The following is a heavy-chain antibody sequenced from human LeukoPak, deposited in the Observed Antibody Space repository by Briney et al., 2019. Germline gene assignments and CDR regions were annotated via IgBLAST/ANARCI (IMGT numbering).Heavy chain of an antibody. J-gene: IGHJ6*02. CDR2: IKSKTDGGTT. Sequence: PGGSLRLSCAASGFTFSGYAMNWVRQAPGKGLEWVGRIKSKTDGGTTDYAAPVKGRFTISRDDSKNTLYLQMNGLKTEDTAVYYCTTAIYYYAMDVWGQGTTVTVSS. V-gene: IGHV3-15*07. CDR1: GFTFSGYA. CDR3: TTAIYYYAMDV.